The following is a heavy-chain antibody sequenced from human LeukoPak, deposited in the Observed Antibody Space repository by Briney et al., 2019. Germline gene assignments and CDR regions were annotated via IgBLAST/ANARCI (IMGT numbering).Heavy chain of an antibody. CDR1: GFTFSNAW. CDR3: AKASIPDTAMVSGSLYYYMDV. J-gene: IGHJ6*03. D-gene: IGHD5-18*01. Sequence: GGSLRLSCAASGFTFSNAWMSWVRQAPGKGLEWVSAISGSGGSTYYADSVKGRFTISRDNSKNTLYLQMNSLRAEDTAVYYCAKASIPDTAMVSGSLYYYMDVWGKGTTVTISS. CDR2: ISGSGGST. V-gene: IGHV3-23*01.